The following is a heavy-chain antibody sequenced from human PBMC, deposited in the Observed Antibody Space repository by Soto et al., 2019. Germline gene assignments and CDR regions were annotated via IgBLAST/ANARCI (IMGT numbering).Heavy chain of an antibody. D-gene: IGHD3-22*01. CDR2: ISYDGSNK. CDR3: AKDLGSMIVVVILEL. V-gene: IGHV3-30*18. Sequence: GSPRLSCAASGFTLSSYGMHWVRQAPGKGLEWVAVISYDGSNKYYADSVKGRFTISRDNSKNTLYLQMNSLRAEDTAVYYCAKDLGSMIVVVILELWGQGTLVTVSS. J-gene: IGHJ5*02. CDR1: GFTLSSYG.